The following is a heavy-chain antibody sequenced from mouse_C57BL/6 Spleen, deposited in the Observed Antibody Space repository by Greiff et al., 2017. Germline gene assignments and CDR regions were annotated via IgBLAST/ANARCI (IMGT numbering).Heavy chain of an antibody. V-gene: IGHV3-6*01. CDR3: ARDVGSYYFDY. J-gene: IGHJ2*01. CDR1: GYSITSGYY. CDR2: ISYDGSN. Sequence: EVKLQESGPGLVKPSQSLSLTCSVTGYSITSGYYWNWIRQFPGNKLEWMGYISYDGSNNYNPSLKNRISITRDTSKNQFFLKLNSVTTEDTATYYCARDVGSYYFDYWGQGTTLTVSS.